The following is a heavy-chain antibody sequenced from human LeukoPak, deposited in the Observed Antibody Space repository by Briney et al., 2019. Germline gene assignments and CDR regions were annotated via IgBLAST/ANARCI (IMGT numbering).Heavy chain of an antibody. CDR3: ARSSRYYYYMDV. V-gene: IGHV5-51*01. Sequence: GESLKISCKGSGFGFTSYWISWVRQTPGKGLEWMGIIYPADTRYSPSFQGQVTISADKSISTAYLQWSSLKASDTAMYYCARSSRYYYYMDVWGKGTTVTVSS. J-gene: IGHJ6*03. D-gene: IGHD6-13*01. CDR2: IYPADT. CDR1: GFGFTSYW.